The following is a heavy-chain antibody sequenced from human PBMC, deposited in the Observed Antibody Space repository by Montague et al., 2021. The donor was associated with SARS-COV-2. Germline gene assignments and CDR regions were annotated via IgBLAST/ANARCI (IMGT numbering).Heavy chain of an antibody. J-gene: IGHJ4*02. D-gene: IGHD2-15*01. Sequence: TLSLTCTVSGGSISSGCYYWSWIRQHPGKGLEWIVYIYYSGSTYYNPSLKSRVTISVDTSKNQFSLKLSSVTAADTAVYYCARLTAGYCSGGSCYWGTGFDYWGQGTLVTVSS. CDR3: ARLTAGYCSGGSCYWGTGFDY. CDR1: GGSISSGCYY. V-gene: IGHV4-31*03. CDR2: IYYSGST.